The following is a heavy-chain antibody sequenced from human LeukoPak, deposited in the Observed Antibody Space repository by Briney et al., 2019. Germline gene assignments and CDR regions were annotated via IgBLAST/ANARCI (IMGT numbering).Heavy chain of an antibody. CDR3: ARTIVVVPAADKSGWLDP. J-gene: IGHJ5*02. CDR2: INHSGST. V-gene: IGHV4-34*01. Sequence: SETLSLTCAVYGGSFSGYYWSWIRQPPGKGLEWIGEINHSGSTNYSPSLKSRVTISVDTSKNQFSLKLSSVTAADTAVYYCARTIVVVPAADKSGWLDPWGQGTLVTVSS. D-gene: IGHD2-2*01. CDR1: GGSFSGYY.